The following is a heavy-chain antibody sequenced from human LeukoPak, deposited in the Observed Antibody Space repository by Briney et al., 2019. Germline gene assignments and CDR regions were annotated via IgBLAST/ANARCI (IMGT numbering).Heavy chain of an antibody. J-gene: IGHJ5*02. CDR1: GGSISSSSYY. D-gene: IGHD3-9*01. CDR3: ARHGRFYDILTGYYPNNWFDP. V-gene: IGHV4-39*01. CDR2: IYYSGST. Sequence: SETLSLTCTVSGGSISSSSYYWGWIRQPPGKGLEWIGSIYYSGSTYYNPSLKSRVTISVDTSKNQFSLKLSSVTAADTAVYYCARHGRFYDILTGYYPNNWFDPWGQGTLVTVSS.